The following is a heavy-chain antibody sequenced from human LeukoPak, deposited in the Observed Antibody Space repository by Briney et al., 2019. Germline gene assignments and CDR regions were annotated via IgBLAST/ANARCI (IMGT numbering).Heavy chain of an antibody. CDR2: ISSDGNTI. Sequence: PGGSLRLSCAASGFTFNTYNMNWVRQAPGKGLEWVSYISSDGNTIFYADSVKGRFTISRDNAANTLYLQMNSLSDEDTAVYYCARDGSSSWYAMVGWGQGTLVTVSS. CDR1: GFTFNTYN. D-gene: IGHD6-13*01. J-gene: IGHJ4*02. V-gene: IGHV3-48*02. CDR3: ARDGSSSWYAMVG.